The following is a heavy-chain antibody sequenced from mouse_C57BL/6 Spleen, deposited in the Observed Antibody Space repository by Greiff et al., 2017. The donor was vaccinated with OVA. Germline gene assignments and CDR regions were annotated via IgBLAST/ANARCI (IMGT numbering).Heavy chain of an antibody. V-gene: IGHV1-72*01. D-gene: IGHD3-2*02. J-gene: IGHJ4*01. CDR3: AREERTAQATRAMDY. CDR1: GYTFTSYW. CDR2: IDPNSGGT. Sequence: QVQLQQPGAELVKPGASVKLSCKASGYTFTSYWMHWVKQRPGRGLEWIGRIDPNSGGTTYNEKFKSKATLTVDKPSSTAYMQLSSLTSEDSAVYYGAREERTAQATRAMDYWGQGTSVTVSS.